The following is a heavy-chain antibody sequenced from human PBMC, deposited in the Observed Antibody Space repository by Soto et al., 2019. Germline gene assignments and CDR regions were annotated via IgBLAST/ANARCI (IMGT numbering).Heavy chain of an antibody. CDR3: ASISGTTVTSQHFDY. Sequence: PSETLSLTCAVYGGSFSGYYWSWIRQPPGKGLEWIGEINHSGSTNYNPSLKSRVTISVDTSKNQFSLKLSSVTAADTAVYYCASISGTTVTSQHFDYWGQGTLVTVAS. D-gene: IGHD4-17*01. CDR2: INHSGST. V-gene: IGHV4-34*01. CDR1: GGSFSGYY. J-gene: IGHJ4*02.